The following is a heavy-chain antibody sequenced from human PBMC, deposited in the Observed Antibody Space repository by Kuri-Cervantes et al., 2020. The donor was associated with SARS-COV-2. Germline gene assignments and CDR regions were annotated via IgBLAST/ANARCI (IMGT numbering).Heavy chain of an antibody. CDR3: ARGRTVTLKY. J-gene: IGHJ4*02. V-gene: IGHV4-38-2*01. D-gene: IGHD4-11*01. Sequence: SQTLSLTCAVSGYSISSGYFWGWIRQPPGKGLEWIGSMFHSGSIYYNPSLKSRVTISVDTSKNQFSLKLSSVTAADTAVYYCARGRTVTLKYWGQGTLVTVSS. CDR2: MFHSGSI. CDR1: GYSISSGYF.